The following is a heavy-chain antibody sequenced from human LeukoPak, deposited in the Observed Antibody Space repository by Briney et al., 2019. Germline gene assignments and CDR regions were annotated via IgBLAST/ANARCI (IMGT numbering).Heavy chain of an antibody. Sequence: GGSLRLSCEGSGFTFRSYGMHWVRQAPGKGLEWVAVISYDGARKYYADSVKGRFTISRDNSKNTLSLQMNSLTPEDTAVYSCARSDYLYWYFDLWGRSTLVTVSS. V-gene: IGHV3-30*14. CDR2: ISYDGARK. CDR1: GFTFRSYG. J-gene: IGHJ2*01. CDR3: ARSDYLYWYFDL. D-gene: IGHD1-26*01.